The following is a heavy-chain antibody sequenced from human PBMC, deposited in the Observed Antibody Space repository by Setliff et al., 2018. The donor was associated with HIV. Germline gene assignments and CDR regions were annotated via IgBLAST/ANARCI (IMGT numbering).Heavy chain of an antibody. V-gene: IGHV4-39*01. Sequence: NPPETLSLTCPVYGDSIGSNTFYWGWLRQPLWKEPEWIGCINHSGNTYYYPSLKSRVTMSVDTSKNQFSLSVGSVTATDTVVYYCARHRASSSGFPLDFWGQGILVTVSS. CDR1: GDSIGSNTFY. CDR2: INHSGNT. D-gene: IGHD1-26*01. J-gene: IGHJ4*02. CDR3: ARHRASSSGFPLDF.